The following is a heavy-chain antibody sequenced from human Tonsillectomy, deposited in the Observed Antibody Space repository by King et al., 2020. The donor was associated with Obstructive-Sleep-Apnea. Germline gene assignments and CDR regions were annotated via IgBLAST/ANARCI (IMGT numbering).Heavy chain of an antibody. CDR3: ARGALPATYYIMDV. CDR1: GYTFTGYY. V-gene: IGHV1-2*04. J-gene: IGHJ6*02. CDR2: INPNSGGT. D-gene: IGHD2-15*01. Sequence: QLVQAGAEVKKPGASVKVSCKASGYTFTGYYMHWVRQAPGQGLEWMGWINPNSGGTNYAQKFQGWVTMTRDTSISPAYIELSRLRSDDTAVYYCARGALPATYYIMDVWGQGTTVTVSS.